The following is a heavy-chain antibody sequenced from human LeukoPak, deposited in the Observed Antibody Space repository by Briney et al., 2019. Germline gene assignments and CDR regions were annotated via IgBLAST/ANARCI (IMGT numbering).Heavy chain of an antibody. CDR3: ATTGAAAGNYYYYMDV. D-gene: IGHD6-13*01. CDR1: GYTLTELS. Sequence: ASVKVSRKVSGYTLTELSMHWVRQAPGKGLEWMGGFDPEDGETIYAQKFQGRVTMTEDTSTDTAYMELSSLRSEDTAVYYCATTGAAAGNYYYYMDVWGKGTTVTISS. J-gene: IGHJ6*03. CDR2: FDPEDGET. V-gene: IGHV1-24*01.